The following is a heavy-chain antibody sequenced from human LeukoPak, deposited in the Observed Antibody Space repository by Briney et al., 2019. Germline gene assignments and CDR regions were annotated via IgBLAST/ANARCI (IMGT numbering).Heavy chain of an antibody. CDR3: ARLGGSHSPHGY. CDR1: GGSISIYY. CDR2: ISYSGNT. D-gene: IGHD1-26*01. V-gene: IGHV4-59*08. Sequence: PSETLSLTCTVSGGSISIYYWSWVRQTPGKGLEWIGYISYSGNTNYNPSLKSRVTISLDTSKNQFSLNLTSVTAADTAVCYCARLGGSHSPHGYWGQGTLVTVSS. J-gene: IGHJ4*02.